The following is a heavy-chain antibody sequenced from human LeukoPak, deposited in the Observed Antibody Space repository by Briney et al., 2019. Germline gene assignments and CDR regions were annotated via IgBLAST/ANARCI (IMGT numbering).Heavy chain of an antibody. J-gene: IGHJ4*02. D-gene: IGHD6-13*01. CDR3: AREKAAIGTNWRDYFDS. Sequence: SETLSLTCSVSGGSINSYYWTWIRQPPGKGLEWIGYIYYNEKNNNTDYNPSLKSRVTIAIDTSNNQFALRLSSVTAADTAIYYCAREKAAIGTNWRDYFDSWGQGTLVTVSS. CDR1: GGSINSYY. CDR2: IYYNEKNNNT. V-gene: IGHV4-59*01.